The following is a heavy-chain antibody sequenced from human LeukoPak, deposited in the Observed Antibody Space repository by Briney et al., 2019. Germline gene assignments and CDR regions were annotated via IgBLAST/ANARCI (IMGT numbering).Heavy chain of an antibody. CDR2: INPNSGGT. J-gene: IGHJ4*02. V-gene: IGHV1-2*02. D-gene: IGHD2-2*01. CDR3: ARDTTNPDTVVVPAALLGY. CDR1: GYTFTGYY. Sequence: ASVKVSCKASGYTFTGYYMHWVRQAPGQGLEWMGWINPNSGGTNYAQKFQGRVTMTRDTSISTAYMELSRLRSDDTAVYYCARDTTNPDTVVVPAALLGYWGQGTLVTVSS.